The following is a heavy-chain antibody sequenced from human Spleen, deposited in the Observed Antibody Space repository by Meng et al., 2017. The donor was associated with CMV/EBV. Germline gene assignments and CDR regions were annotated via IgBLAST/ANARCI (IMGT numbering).Heavy chain of an antibody. CDR2: IIPIFGTA. CDR1: GGTFSSYA. D-gene: IGHD7-27*01. CDR3: ARDGFLPGVDIDY. J-gene: IGHJ4*02. V-gene: IGHV1-69*05. Sequence: SVKVSCKASGGTFSSYAISWVRQAPGQGLEWMGGIIPIFGTANYAQKFQGRVTITTDESTSTAYMELSSLRSDDTAVYYCARDGFLPGVDIDYWGQGTLVTVSS.